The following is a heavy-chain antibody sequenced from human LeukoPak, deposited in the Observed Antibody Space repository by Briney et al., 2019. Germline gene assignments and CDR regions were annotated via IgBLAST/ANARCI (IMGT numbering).Heavy chain of an antibody. CDR1: GGTFSSYA. V-gene: IGHV1-24*01. D-gene: IGHD3-10*01. J-gene: IGHJ4*02. CDR3: ATVLLRVRGSYYLDY. Sequence: ASVKVSCKASGGTFSSYAISWVRQAPGQGLEWMGGFDPEDGETIYAQKFQGRVTMTEDTSTDTAYMELSSLRSEDTAVYYCATVLLRVRGSYYLDYWGQGTLVTVSS. CDR2: FDPEDGET.